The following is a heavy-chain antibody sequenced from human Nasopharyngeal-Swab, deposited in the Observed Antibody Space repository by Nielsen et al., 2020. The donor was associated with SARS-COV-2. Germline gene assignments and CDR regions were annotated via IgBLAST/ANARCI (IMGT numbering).Heavy chain of an antibody. CDR3: ARISYYDSSGYWPYFDY. CDR2: FDPEDGET. CDR1: GYTLTELS. D-gene: IGHD3-22*01. Sequence: ASVKVSCKVSGYTLTELSMHWVRQAPGKGLEWMGGFDPEDGETIYAQKLQGRVTITRDTSASTAYMELSSLRSEDTAVYYCARISYYDSSGYWPYFDYWGQGTLVTVSS. J-gene: IGHJ4*02. V-gene: IGHV1-24*01.